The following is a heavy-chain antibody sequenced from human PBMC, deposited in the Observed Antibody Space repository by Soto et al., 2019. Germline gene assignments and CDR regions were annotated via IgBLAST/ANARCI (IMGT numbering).Heavy chain of an antibody. J-gene: IGHJ4*02. CDR1: GYSFTSYW. D-gene: IGHD3-22*01. CDR2: IYPGDSDT. CDR3: ARHRGNYYDSSGYQLIDY. Sequence: GESLKISCKGSGYSFTSYWIGWVRQMPGKGLEWMGIIYPGDSDTRYSPSFQGQVTISADKSISTAYLQWSSLKASDTAMYYCARHRGNYYDSSGYQLIDYWGQGTLVTV. V-gene: IGHV5-51*01.